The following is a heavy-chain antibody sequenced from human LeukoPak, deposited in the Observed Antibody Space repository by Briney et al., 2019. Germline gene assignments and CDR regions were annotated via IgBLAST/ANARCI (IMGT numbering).Heavy chain of an antibody. Sequence: SETLSLTCTVSGGSISSYYWSWIRQPPGKGLEWIGYIYYSGSTNYNPSLRSRVTISVDTSKNQFSLKLSSVTAADTAVYYCARDGYYYDSSGYRYWGQGTLVTVSS. CDR3: ARDGYYYDSSGYRY. J-gene: IGHJ4*02. V-gene: IGHV4-59*01. D-gene: IGHD3-22*01. CDR1: GGSISSYY. CDR2: IYYSGST.